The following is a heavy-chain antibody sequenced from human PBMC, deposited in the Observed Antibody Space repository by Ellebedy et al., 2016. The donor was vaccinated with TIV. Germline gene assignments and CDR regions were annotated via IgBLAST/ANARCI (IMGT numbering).Heavy chain of an antibody. CDR3: AKDTYYDFWSGHYNFDY. CDR1: GLTFSTYA. Sequence: GGSLRLXXAASGLTFSTYAMSWVRQAPGKGLEWVSGNSGSGGSTYYADSVKGRFTISRDNSKNTMYLQMNSLRAEDTAVYYCAKDTYYDFWSGHYNFDYWGQGALVTVSS. V-gene: IGHV3-23*01. D-gene: IGHD3-3*01. CDR2: NSGSGGST. J-gene: IGHJ4*02.